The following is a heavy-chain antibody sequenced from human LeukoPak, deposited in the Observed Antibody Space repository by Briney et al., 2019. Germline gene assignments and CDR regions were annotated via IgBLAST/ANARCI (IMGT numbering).Heavy chain of an antibody. CDR3: ARAFYDSSGYWVYFDY. Sequence: GGSLRLSCAACGFTFDDYGMSWLRHAPGKGGEWVSGMNWNGGSTVYADCVKGRFTISRDNAKNSLYLQMNSLRAEDTALYYCARAFYDSSGYWVYFDYWGQGTLVTVSS. V-gene: IGHV3-20*04. CDR2: MNWNGGST. J-gene: IGHJ4*02. CDR1: GFTFDDYG. D-gene: IGHD3-22*01.